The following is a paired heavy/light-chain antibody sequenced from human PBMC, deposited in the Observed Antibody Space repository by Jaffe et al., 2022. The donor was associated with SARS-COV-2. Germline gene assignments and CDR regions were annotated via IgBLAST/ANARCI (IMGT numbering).Light chain of an antibody. CDR3: QQRINWPWT. V-gene: IGKV3-11*01. CDR2: DAS. Sequence: EIVLTQSPATLSLSPGERATLSCRASQSVSTYLAWYQQKPGQAPRLLIYDASNRATGIPARFSGSGSGTDFTLTISTLEPEDFAIYYCQQRINWPWTFGQGTKVET. CDR1: QSVSTY. J-gene: IGKJ1*01.
Heavy chain of an antibody. CDR2: ISAGGGAQ. CDR1: GFTFSNYA. D-gene: IGHD3-10*01. V-gene: IGHV3-23*01. Sequence: EVQLLESGGGLVQPGGSLRLSCATSGFTFSNYAMSWVRLAPGKGPECVSAISAGGGAQYYLDSVKGRFTVSRDNSKNTLYLEMNSLRAEDTAVYYCARDLQTPGVRGIFGSWGQATLVTVSS. CDR3: ARDLQTPGVRGIFGS. J-gene: IGHJ4*02.